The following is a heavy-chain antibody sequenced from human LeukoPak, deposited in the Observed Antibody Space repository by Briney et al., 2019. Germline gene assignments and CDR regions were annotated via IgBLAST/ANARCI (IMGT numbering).Heavy chain of an antibody. J-gene: IGHJ4*02. CDR2: INPNSGGT. CDR3: ARGSDDFWSGYSPSY. V-gene: IGHV1-2*02. Sequence: GASVTVSCKASGYTCTGYYMHWERQAPGQGHEGMGLINPNSGGTNYAQTFHGRVTMTRDTSISTSYMELGRLRSDDTAVYYCARGSDDFWSGYSPSYWGQGTLVTVSS. CDR1: GYTCTGYY. D-gene: IGHD3-3*01.